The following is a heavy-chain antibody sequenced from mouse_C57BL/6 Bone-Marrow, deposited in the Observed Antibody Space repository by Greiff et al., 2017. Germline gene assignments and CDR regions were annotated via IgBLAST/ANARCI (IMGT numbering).Heavy chain of an antibody. CDR1: GYTFTDYY. V-gene: IGHV1-75*01. D-gene: IGHD2-3*01. CDR3: AKPHDGYYPHAMDY. Sequence: QVQLKESGPELVKPGASVKISCKASGYTFTDYYINWVKQRPGQGLEWIGWIFPGSGSTYYNEKFKGKATLTVDKSSSTAYMLLSSLTSEDSAVYFCAKPHDGYYPHAMDYWGQGTSVTVSS. CDR2: IFPGSGST. J-gene: IGHJ4*01.